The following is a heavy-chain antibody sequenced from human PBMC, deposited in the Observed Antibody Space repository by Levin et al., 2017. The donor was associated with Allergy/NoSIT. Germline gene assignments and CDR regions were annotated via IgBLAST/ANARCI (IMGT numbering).Heavy chain of an antibody. D-gene: IGHD6-19*01. CDR2: ISGSGGGT. V-gene: IGHV3-23*01. J-gene: IGHJ4*02. CDR1: GFTFSKYA. Sequence: ETLSLTCAASGFTFSKYAMSWARQAPGKGLEWVSAISGSGGGTYYADSVKGRVTISRDNSKNTLYLQMNSLRAEDTAVYYCAISSGWYRPTGAFDYWGQGTLVTVSS. CDR3: AISSGWYRPTGAFDY.